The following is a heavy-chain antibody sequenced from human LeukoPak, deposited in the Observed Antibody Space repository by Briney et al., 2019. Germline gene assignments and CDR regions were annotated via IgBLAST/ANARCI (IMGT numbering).Heavy chain of an antibody. D-gene: IGHD4-17*01. CDR3: ARDQMTTVTDRDGGDQTDY. J-gene: IGHJ4*02. CDR1: GYTFTSYG. CDR2: ISAYNGNT. Sequence: ASVKVSCKASGYTFTSYGLTWVRQAPGQGLEWMGWISAYNGNTNYAQKLQGRVTMTTDTSTSTAYMELGSLRSDDTAVYYCARDQMTTVTDRDGGDQTDYWGQGTLVTVSS. V-gene: IGHV1-18*01.